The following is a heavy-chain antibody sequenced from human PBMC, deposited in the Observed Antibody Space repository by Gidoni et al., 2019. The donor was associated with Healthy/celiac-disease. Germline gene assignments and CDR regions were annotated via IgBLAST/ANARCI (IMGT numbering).Heavy chain of an antibody. Sequence: QLPLQESAPGLVKPSETLSLTCTVPGVSISSSSYYWGWIRQPPWKGLEWIGSIYYSGSTYYNPSLKSRVTISVDTSKNQFSLKLSSVTAADTAVYYCARLSRYSSGWSLEYFQHWGQGTLVTVSS. CDR1: GVSISSSSYY. D-gene: IGHD6-19*01. V-gene: IGHV4-39*01. CDR3: ARLSRYSSGWSLEYFQH. J-gene: IGHJ1*01. CDR2: IYYSGST.